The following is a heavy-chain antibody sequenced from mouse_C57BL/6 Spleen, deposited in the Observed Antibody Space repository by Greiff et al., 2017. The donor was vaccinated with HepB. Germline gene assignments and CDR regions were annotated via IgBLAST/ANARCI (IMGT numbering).Heavy chain of an antibody. Sequence: VQLQQSGPGLVQPSQSLSITCTVSGFSLTSYGVHWVRQSPGKGLEWLGVIWSGGSTDYNAAFISRLSISKDNSKSQVFFKMNSLQADDTAIYDCARGGISYSNSWCAYWGQGTLVTVSA. CDR3: ARGGISYSNSWCAY. V-gene: IGHV2-2*01. CDR2: IWSGGST. D-gene: IGHD2-5*01. J-gene: IGHJ3*01. CDR1: GFSLTSYG.